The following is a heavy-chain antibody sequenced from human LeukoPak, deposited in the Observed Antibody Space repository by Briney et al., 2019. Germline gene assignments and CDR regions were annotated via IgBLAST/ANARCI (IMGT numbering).Heavy chain of an antibody. CDR2: INHSGST. Sequence: SETLSLTCAVYGGSFSGYYWSWIRQPPGKGLEWIGEINHSGSTNYNPSLKSRVTISVDTSKNQFSLKLSSVTAADTAVYYYARALYVLRYFDWLLYGSWFDPWGQGTLVTVSS. J-gene: IGHJ5*02. CDR3: ARALYVLRYFDWLLYGSWFDP. V-gene: IGHV4-34*01. CDR1: GGSFSGYY. D-gene: IGHD3-9*01.